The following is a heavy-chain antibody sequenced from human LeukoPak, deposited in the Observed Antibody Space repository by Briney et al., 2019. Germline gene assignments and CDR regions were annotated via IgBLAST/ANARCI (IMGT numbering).Heavy chain of an antibody. CDR1: GFTFDDYA. J-gene: IGHJ4*02. V-gene: IGHV3-9*01. CDR3: AKDMARRGAAYLADY. Sequence: GRSLRLSCAASGFTFDDYAMHWVRHAPGKGLEWVSGISWNSGSIVYADSVKGRFTISRDNAKNSLYLQMNSLRAEDTALYYCAKDMARRGAAYLADYWGQGTLVTVSS. CDR2: ISWNSGSI. D-gene: IGHD6-13*01.